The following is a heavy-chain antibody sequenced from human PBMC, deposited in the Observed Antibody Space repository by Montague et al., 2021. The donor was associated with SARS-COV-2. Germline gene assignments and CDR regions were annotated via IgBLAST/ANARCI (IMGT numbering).Heavy chain of an antibody. D-gene: IGHD3-10*01. CDR1: GGSISSSHW. CDR3: AREFRTYGYGGQYWYFDL. CDR2: IYHSGST. V-gene: IGHV4-4*02. J-gene: IGHJ2*01. Sequence: SETLFLICAVSGGSISSSHWWSWVRQPPGKGLEWIGEIYHSGSTNYNPSLKSRVTISIDKSKNQFSLKLSSVTAADTAVYYCAREFRTYGYGGQYWYFDLWGRGTLVTVSS.